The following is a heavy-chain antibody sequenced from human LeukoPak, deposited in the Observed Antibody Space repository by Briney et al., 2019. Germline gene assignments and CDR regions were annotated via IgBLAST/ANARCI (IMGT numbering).Heavy chain of an antibody. V-gene: IGHV3-23*01. Sequence: GGSLRLSCAASGFTFSSYAMSGVRQAPGKGLEWVSIITSGGGSTYHADSVKGRFTISRDNSKNTLYLQMTSLRAEDTAVYYCTKDHPDCRGSSCLPFDSWGQGTLVTVSS. CDR3: TKDHPDCRGSSCLPFDS. CDR2: ITSGGGST. J-gene: IGHJ4*02. D-gene: IGHD2-15*01. CDR1: GFTFSSYA.